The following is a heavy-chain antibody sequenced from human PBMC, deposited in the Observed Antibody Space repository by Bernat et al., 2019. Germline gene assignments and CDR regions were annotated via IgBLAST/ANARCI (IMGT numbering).Heavy chain of an antibody. D-gene: IGHD6-19*01. CDR3: ARDSSGWYIHYYYYGMDV. CDR2: ISAYNGNT. J-gene: IGHJ6*02. CDR1: GYTFASYG. Sequence: QVQLVQSGAEVKKPGASVKVSCKASGYTFASYGISWVRQAPGQGLEWMGCISAYNGNTNYAQKLQGRVTMTTDTSTSTAYMEMRSLRSDDTAVYYCARDSSGWYIHYYYYGMDVWGQGTTVTVSS. V-gene: IGHV1-18*01.